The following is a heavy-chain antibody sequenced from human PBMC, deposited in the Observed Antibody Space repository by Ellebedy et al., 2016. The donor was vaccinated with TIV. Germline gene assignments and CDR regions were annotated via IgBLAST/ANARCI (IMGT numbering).Heavy chain of an antibody. V-gene: IGHV1-2*04. CDR1: GYTFTGYY. Sequence: ASVKVSCKASGYTFTGYYMHWVRLAPGQGLEWMGWMNPNTGGTHYAQKFQGWVTMTRDTSISTAYMELRRLKSDDTAVYYCARDPLGYATRPSDVWGQGTTVTVSS. D-gene: IGHD2-8*01. J-gene: IGHJ6*02. CDR2: MNPNTGGT. CDR3: ARDPLGYATRPSDV.